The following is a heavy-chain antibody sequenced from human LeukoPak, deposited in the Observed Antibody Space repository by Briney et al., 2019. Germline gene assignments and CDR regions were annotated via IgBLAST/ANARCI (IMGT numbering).Heavy chain of an antibody. D-gene: IGHD6-6*01. V-gene: IGHV1-46*01. CDR3: ARDQEYSSSSTVAGMDV. J-gene: IGHJ6*02. Sequence: GASVKVSCKAPGYTFTSYYMHWVRQAPGQGLEWMGIINPSGGSTSYAQKFQGRVTMTRDTSTSTVYMELSSLRSEDTAVYYCARDQEYSSSSTVAGMDVWGQGTTVTVSS. CDR2: INPSGGST. CDR1: GYTFTSYY.